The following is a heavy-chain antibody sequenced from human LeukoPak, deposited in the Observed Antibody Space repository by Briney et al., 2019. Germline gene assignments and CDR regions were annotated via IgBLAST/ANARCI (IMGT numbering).Heavy chain of an antibody. V-gene: IGHV4-4*02. J-gene: IGHJ4*02. CDR2: ICLDGRI. CDR3: ASQGGLRDDF. Sequence: SETLSLTCGVSGGSITSRDCWSWVRQPPGKGLEWIGEICLDGRIHYTPSLKSRISISIDRSKDQFSLNLISVAAADTAIYFCASQGGLRDDFWGQGTLVTVSS. D-gene: IGHD2-15*01. CDR1: GGSITSRDC.